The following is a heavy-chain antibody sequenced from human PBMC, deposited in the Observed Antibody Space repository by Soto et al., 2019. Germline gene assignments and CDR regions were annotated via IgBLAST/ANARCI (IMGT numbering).Heavy chain of an antibody. V-gene: IGHV2-5*02. Sequence: QITLKESGPTLVKPTQTLTLTCTFSGFSLSTSGVGVGWIRQPPGKALEWLALIYWDDDKRYSPSLKSRLTITKNTSKNQVVLTMTNMELVDTATYYCAHTRRYSCSGGSCYPFDYWGQGTLVTVSS. J-gene: IGHJ4*02. CDR3: AHTRRYSCSGGSCYPFDY. CDR2: IYWDDDK. D-gene: IGHD2-15*01. CDR1: GFSLSTSGVG.